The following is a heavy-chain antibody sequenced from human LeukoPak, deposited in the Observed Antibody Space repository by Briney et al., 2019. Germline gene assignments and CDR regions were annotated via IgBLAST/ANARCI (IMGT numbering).Heavy chain of an antibody. CDR2: INHSGST. D-gene: IGHD3-16*01. CDR3: ARGHWGDYFDY. V-gene: IGHV4-34*01. Sequence: PSETLSLTCAVYGGSFSGYYWSWIRQPPGKGLEWIGEINHSGSTNYNPSLKSRVTISVDTSKNQFSLKLGSVTAADTAVYYCARGHWGDYFDYWGQGTLVTVSS. J-gene: IGHJ4*02. CDR1: GGSFSGYY.